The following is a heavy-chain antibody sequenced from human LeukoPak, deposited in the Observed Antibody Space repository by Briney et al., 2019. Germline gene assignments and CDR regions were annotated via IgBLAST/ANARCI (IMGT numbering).Heavy chain of an antibody. D-gene: IGHD4-17*01. CDR1: GFTFGSYA. CDR3: AKGSIDYGDYFDY. Sequence: GGSLRLSCAASGFTFGSYAMSWVRQAPGKGLEWVSAISGSGGSTYYADSVKGRFTISRDNSKNTLYLQMNSLRAEDTAVYYCAKGSIDYGDYFDYWGQGTLVTVSS. J-gene: IGHJ4*02. CDR2: ISGSGGST. V-gene: IGHV3-23*01.